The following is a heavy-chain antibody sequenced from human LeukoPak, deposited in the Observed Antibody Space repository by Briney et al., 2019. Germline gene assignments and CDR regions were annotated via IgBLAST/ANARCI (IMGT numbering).Heavy chain of an antibody. D-gene: IGHD6-19*01. CDR1: GYTFTSYD. Sequence: GASVKVSCKASGYTFTSYDINWVRQATGQGLEWMGWMNPNSGNTGYAQKFQGRVTMTRNTSISTAYMELSSLRSEDTAVYYCARGSFQDSGWYGNFDYWGQGTLVTVSS. CDR3: ARGSFQDSGWYGNFDY. J-gene: IGHJ4*02. CDR2: MNPNSGNT. V-gene: IGHV1-8*01.